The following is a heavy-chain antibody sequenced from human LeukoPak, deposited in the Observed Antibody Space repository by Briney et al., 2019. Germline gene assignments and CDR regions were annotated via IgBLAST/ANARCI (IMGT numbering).Heavy chain of an antibody. J-gene: IGHJ4*02. CDR2: FIPIFGTA. V-gene: IGHV1-69*13. Sequence: GASVKVSCKASGGTFSSYAISWVRQAPGQGLEWMGGFIPIFGTANYAQKFQGRVTITADESTSTAYMELSSLRSEDTAVYYCVVDSSGHKAVVWGQGTLVTVSS. CDR1: GGTFSSYA. CDR3: VVDSSGHKAVV. D-gene: IGHD3-22*01.